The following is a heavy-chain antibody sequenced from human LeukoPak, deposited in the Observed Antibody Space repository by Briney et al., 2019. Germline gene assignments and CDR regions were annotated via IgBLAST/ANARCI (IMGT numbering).Heavy chain of an antibody. CDR2: IYDSGTT. V-gene: IGHV4-39*07. J-gene: IGHJ4*02. CDR3: ARDGYHGRGSIY. Sequence: SETLSLTCTVSGGYSISSGPYYWGWIRQPPGKGLEWIGSIYDSGTTYFNPSLKSRVTISVDTSKNQFSLKLSSVTAADTAIYYCARDGYHGRGSIYWGQGTLVTVSS. D-gene: IGHD5-12*01. CDR1: GGYSISSGPYY.